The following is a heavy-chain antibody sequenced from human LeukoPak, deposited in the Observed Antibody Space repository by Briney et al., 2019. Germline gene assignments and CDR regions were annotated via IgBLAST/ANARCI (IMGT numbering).Heavy chain of an antibody. V-gene: IGHV3-53*01. CDR3: ARVGDHFRWFLDL. CDR1: RFIVRSNY. CDR2: LYSGSDT. Sequence: PGGSLRLSCAASRFIVRSNYMNCVRQAPGKGLEWVSILYSGSDTYYSDSVKGRFTISRDDSRNTLFLHMSSLKAENTAIYYCARVGDHFRWFLDLWGRGTLVGVSS. J-gene: IGHJ2*01. D-gene: IGHD2-21*01.